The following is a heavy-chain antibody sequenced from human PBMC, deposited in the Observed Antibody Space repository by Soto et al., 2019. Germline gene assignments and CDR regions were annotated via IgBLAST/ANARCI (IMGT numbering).Heavy chain of an antibody. D-gene: IGHD3-10*01. Sequence: QVQLVQSGAKVEKPGASVKVSCKTSGYFFTSHYIHWVRLAPGRGLEWMGRINPNNGDTNSPQKFQGRVTMTSDTSISTAYMEMSGLRSDDTALYYYAREVTYGGGSFSLGLWGQGTLVTVSS. CDR1: GYFFTSHY. J-gene: IGHJ4*02. V-gene: IGHV1-2*06. CDR3: AREVTYGGGSFSLGL. CDR2: INPNNGDT.